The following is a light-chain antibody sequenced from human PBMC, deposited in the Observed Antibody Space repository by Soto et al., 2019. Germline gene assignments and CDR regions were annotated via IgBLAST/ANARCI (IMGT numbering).Light chain of an antibody. Sequence: EIVLTQSPGTLSLSPGERATLSCRASQSVSSSYLAWYQQKPGQAPRLLIYGASSRANGIPERFSGSGSGTDFTLTISRLEPEDFAVYYCQQYGSSPMYTFGQGTKLEIK. J-gene: IGKJ2*01. V-gene: IGKV3-20*01. CDR3: QQYGSSPMYT. CDR1: QSVSSSY. CDR2: GAS.